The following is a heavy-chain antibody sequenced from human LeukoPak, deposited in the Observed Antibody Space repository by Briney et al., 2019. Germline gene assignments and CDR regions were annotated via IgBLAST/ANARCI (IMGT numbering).Heavy chain of an antibody. J-gene: IGHJ4*02. Sequence: SETLSLTCTVSGGSISSYHWSWIRQPPGEGLEWIGYIYYSGSTNYNPSLKSRVTISVDTSKNQFSLKLSSVTAADTAVYYCARVAYSSGWPYFDYWGQGTLVTVSS. CDR3: ARVAYSSGWPYFDY. CDR1: GGSISSYH. D-gene: IGHD6-19*01. V-gene: IGHV4-59*01. CDR2: IYYSGST.